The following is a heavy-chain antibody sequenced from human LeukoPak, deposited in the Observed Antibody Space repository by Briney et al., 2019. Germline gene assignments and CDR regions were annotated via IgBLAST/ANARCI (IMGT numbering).Heavy chain of an antibody. D-gene: IGHD1-26*01. CDR2: INPNSGGT. J-gene: IGHJ4*02. CDR1: GYIFTGFY. CDR3: ARSSGSNFDFDY. Sequence: GASVKVSCKASGYIFTGFYMHWVRQAPGQGLVWMGRINPNSGGTNSVQKFQGRVTMTRDTSINTAYMELNSLRSDDTAVYYCARSSGSNFDFDYWGQGTLVTVSS. V-gene: IGHV1-2*06.